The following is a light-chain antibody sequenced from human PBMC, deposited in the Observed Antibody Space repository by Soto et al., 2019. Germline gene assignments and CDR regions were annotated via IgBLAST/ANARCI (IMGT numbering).Light chain of an antibody. J-gene: IGLJ3*02. CDR1: SSNVGSYNF. Sequence: QSVLTQPASVSGSLGQSITISCTGTSSNVGSYNFVSWYRQYPGKAPDLIIYEVSQRPSTFFNRFSGSKSGNTASLTISGLQSDDEADYYCCSYAGNNALVFGGGTKLTVL. V-gene: IGLV2-23*02. CDR2: EVS. CDR3: CSYAGNNALV.